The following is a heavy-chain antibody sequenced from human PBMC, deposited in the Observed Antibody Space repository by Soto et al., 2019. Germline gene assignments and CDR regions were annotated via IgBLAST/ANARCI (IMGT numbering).Heavy chain of an antibody. CDR2: IWYDGSNK. CDR3: ARDLGYCSGGSCYPTGSWFDP. D-gene: IGHD2-15*01. Sequence: GGSLRLSCAASGFTFSSYGMHWVRQAPGKGLEWVAVIWYDGSNKYYADSVKGRFTISRDNSKNTLYLQMNSLRAEDTAVYYCARDLGYCSGGSCYPTGSWFDPWGQGTLVTVSS. V-gene: IGHV3-33*01. J-gene: IGHJ5*02. CDR1: GFTFSSYG.